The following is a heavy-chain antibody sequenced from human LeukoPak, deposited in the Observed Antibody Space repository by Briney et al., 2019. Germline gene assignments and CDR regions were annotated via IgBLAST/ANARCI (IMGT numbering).Heavy chain of an antibody. Sequence: KPSETLSLTGAVYGGSFSGYYWSWIRQPPGKGLEWIGEINHSGSTNYNPSLKSRVTISVDTSKNQFSLKLSSVTAADTAVYYCARGEDIAAAGNYFDYWGQGTLVTVSS. CDR1: GGSFSGYY. J-gene: IGHJ4*02. V-gene: IGHV4-34*01. CDR3: ARGEDIAAAGNYFDY. D-gene: IGHD6-13*01. CDR2: INHSGST.